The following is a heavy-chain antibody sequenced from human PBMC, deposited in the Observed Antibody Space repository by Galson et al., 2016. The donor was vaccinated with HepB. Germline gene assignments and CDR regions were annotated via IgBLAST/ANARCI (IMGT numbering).Heavy chain of an antibody. CDR3: APPKSLPSAAT. CDR1: GFTFSDYW. Sequence: SLRLSCAASGFTFSDYWMSWVRQAPGKGLEFVANIKEDGSAKSYVDSVKGRFTISRDNAKNSLYLHMDSLRAEDSAVYYCAPPKSLPSAATWGQGTLVTVSS. CDR2: IKEDGSAK. J-gene: IGHJ5*02. D-gene: IGHD2-2*01. V-gene: IGHV3-7*01.